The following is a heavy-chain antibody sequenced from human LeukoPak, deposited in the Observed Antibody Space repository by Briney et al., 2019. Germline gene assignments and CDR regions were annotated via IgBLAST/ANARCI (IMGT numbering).Heavy chain of an antibody. V-gene: IGHV4-4*07. CDR1: GGSISSYY. Sequence: SETLSLTCTVSGGSISSYYWSWIRQPAGKGLEWIGRIYTSGSTNYNPSLKSRVTMSVDTSKNQFSLKLSSVTAADTAVYYCARGPDNSIAAAGSAGFDPWGQGTLVTVSS. D-gene: IGHD6-13*01. CDR3: ARGPDNSIAAAGSAGFDP. J-gene: IGHJ5*02. CDR2: IYTSGST.